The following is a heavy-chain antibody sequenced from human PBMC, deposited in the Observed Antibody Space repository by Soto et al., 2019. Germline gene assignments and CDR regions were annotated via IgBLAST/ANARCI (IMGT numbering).Heavy chain of an antibody. CDR2: IYYSGST. J-gene: IGHJ5*02. V-gene: IGHV4-59*01. CDR3: AGGYCSGGSCYPNWFDP. D-gene: IGHD2-15*01. Sequence: TCTVSGGSISSYYWSWIRQPPGKGLEWIGYIYYSGSTNYNPSLKSRVTISVDTSKNQFSLKLSSVTAADTAVYYCAGGYCSGGSCYPNWFDPWGQGTLVTVSS. CDR1: GGSISSYY.